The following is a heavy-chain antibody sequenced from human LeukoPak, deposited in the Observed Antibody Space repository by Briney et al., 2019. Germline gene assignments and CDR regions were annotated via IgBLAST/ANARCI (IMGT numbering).Heavy chain of an antibody. CDR3: ARGRGHYYGSGSYWFDP. V-gene: IGHV4-31*03. D-gene: IGHD3-10*01. CDR1: GGSISSGGYY. J-gene: IGHJ5*02. CDR2: IYYSGST. Sequence: SQTLSLTCTVSGGSISSGGYYWSWIRQHPGKGLEWIGYIYYSGSTYYNPSLKSRVTISVDTSKNQFSLKLSSVTAADTAVYYCARGRGHYYGSGSYWFDPWGQGTLVTVSS.